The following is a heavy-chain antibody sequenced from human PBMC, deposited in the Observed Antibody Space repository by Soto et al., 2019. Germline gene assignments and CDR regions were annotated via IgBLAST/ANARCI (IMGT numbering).Heavy chain of an antibody. D-gene: IGHD3-16*01. J-gene: IGHJ4*02. Sequence: QVQVVESGGKIVQPGTSLRLSCAASGFASTNYGIHWVLQAPGKGLEWVAHISNDGSKKFYADSVKGRFTISRDNSENTVYLQMTSLRPDDTAVFYCARDVAMPTGFGLGYWGQGTLVTVSS. CDR3: ARDVAMPTGFGLGY. CDR1: GFASTNYG. V-gene: IGHV3-30*03. CDR2: ISNDGSKK.